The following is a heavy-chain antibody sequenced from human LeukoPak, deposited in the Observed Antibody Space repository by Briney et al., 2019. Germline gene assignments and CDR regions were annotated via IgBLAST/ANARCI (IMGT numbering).Heavy chain of an antibody. Sequence: PSETLSLTCTVSGGSVSSGSYYWSWIRQPAGKGLEWIGRIYTSGSTNYNPSLKSRVTISVDTSKNQFSLKLSSVTAADTAVYYCARGVREMATIDYYYYYMDVWGKGTTVTISS. CDR1: GGSVSSGSYY. V-gene: IGHV4-61*02. D-gene: IGHD5-24*01. CDR2: IYTSGST. J-gene: IGHJ6*03. CDR3: ARGVREMATIDYYYYYMDV.